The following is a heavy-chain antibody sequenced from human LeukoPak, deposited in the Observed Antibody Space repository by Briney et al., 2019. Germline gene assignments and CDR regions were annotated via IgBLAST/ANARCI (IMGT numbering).Heavy chain of an antibody. Sequence: TSETLSLTCTVSGGSISSYYWSWIRQPAGKGLECIGRISTSGSTNYNPSLKSRVTMSVDTSKNQFSLKLTSVTAADTAVYYCARGDYSNYPNYYYYMDVWGKGTTVTVSS. V-gene: IGHV4-4*07. CDR1: GGSISSYY. D-gene: IGHD4-11*01. J-gene: IGHJ6*03. CDR3: ARGDYSNYPNYYYYMDV. CDR2: ISTSGST.